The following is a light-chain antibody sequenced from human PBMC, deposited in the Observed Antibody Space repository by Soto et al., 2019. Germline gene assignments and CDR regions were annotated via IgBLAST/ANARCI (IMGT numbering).Light chain of an antibody. J-gene: IGKJ4*01. V-gene: IGKV1-39*01. Sequence: DIQMTQSPSSLSASVGDRVTITCRASQTITRFLNWYQQMPGKAPNLLIYATSSLQSGVPSRFSGSGSGTEFTLIIDSLQPEDFATYYCQQRYSTPLTFGGGTKVEIK. CDR3: QQRYSTPLT. CDR2: ATS. CDR1: QTITRF.